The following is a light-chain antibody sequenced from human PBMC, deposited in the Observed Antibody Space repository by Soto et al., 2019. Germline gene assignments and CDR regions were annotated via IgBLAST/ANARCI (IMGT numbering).Light chain of an antibody. V-gene: IGLV1-40*01. Sequence: QSVLTQPPSESGAPGQRVTISCTGSSSNIGAGYDVHWYQQLPGTAPKLLIYGNSNRPSGVPDRFSGSKSGTSASLAITGLQAEDQADYYCQSYDSSLSGFLFGGGTKLTVL. CDR1: SSNIGAGYD. J-gene: IGLJ2*01. CDR2: GNS. CDR3: QSYDSSLSGFL.